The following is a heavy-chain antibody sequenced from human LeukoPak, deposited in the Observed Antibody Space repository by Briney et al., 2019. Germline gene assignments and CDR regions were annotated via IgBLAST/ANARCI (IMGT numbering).Heavy chain of an antibody. CDR3: ARGGQAGTGDL. CDR2: IKQDGSET. Sequence: GGSLRLSCAASGFTFRSYWMTWVRQSPGKGLEWVANIKQDGSETYHVDSVKGRFTISRDNAKDSLYLEMNSLGAEDTAVYYCARGGQAGTGDLWGQGTLVTVSS. CDR1: GFTFRSYW. D-gene: IGHD3-10*01. V-gene: IGHV3-7*01. J-gene: IGHJ5*02.